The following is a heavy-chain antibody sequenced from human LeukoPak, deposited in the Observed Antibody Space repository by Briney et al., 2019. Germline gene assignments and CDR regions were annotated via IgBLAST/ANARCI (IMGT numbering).Heavy chain of an antibody. CDR1: GYTFTGYY. CDR3: AREGIAADYYYYMGV. Sequence: ASVKVSCKASGYTFTGYYMHWVRQAPGQGLEWMGWINPNSGGTNYAQKFQGRVTMTRDTSISTAYMELSRLRSDDTAVYYCAREGIAADYYYYMGVWGKGTTVTVSS. CDR2: INPNSGGT. D-gene: IGHD6-25*01. J-gene: IGHJ6*03. V-gene: IGHV1-2*02.